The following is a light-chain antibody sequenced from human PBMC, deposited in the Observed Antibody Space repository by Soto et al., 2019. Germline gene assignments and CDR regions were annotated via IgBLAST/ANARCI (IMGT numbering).Light chain of an antibody. CDR2: WAS. V-gene: IGKV4-1*01. CDR3: QQYYSAPGT. CDR1: QRVLYSSNNKNY. Sequence: DIVLTQFPDSLAVSLLERSPINCNHSQRVLYSSNNKNYLAWYQQKPGQPPKLLIYWASTRESGVPDRFSGSGSGTDFTLTISSLQAEDVAVYYCQQYYSAPGTFGQGTKVDIK. J-gene: IGKJ1*01.